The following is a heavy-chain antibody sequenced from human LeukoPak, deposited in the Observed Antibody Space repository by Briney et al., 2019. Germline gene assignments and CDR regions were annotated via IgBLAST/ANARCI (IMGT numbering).Heavy chain of an antibody. D-gene: IGHD6-13*01. Sequence: SETLSLTCAVYGGSFSGYYWSWIRQPPGKGLEWIGEINHSGSTNYNPSLKSRVTISVDTSKNQFSLKLSSVTAADTAVYYCAREVGQLVQSYLRYFDYWGQGTLVTVSS. J-gene: IGHJ4*02. V-gene: IGHV4-34*01. CDR3: AREVGQLVQSYLRYFDY. CDR2: INHSGST. CDR1: GGSFSGYY.